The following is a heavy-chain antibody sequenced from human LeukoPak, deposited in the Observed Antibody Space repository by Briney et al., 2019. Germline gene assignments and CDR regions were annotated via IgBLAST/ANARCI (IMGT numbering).Heavy chain of an antibody. D-gene: IGHD3-22*01. V-gene: IGHV3-30-3*01. CDR1: GFTFSSYA. J-gene: IGHJ3*02. CDR2: ISYDGSNK. Sequence: GGSLRLSCAASGFTFSSYAMHWVRQAPGKGLEWVAVISYDGSNKYYADSVKGRFTISRDNSKNTLYLQMNSPRAEDTAVYYCARDRGYYDSTTDAFDIWGQGTMVTVSS. CDR3: ARDRGYYDSTTDAFDI.